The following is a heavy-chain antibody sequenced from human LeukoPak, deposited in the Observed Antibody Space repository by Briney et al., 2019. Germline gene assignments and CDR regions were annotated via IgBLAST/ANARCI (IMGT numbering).Heavy chain of an antibody. CDR3: AKAAAVNKYYFDY. Sequence: GGSLRLSCAASGFTFSSYAMSWVRHAPGKGLEWVSAISGSGGSTYYADSVKGRFTISRDKSKNTLYLQMNSLRAEDTAVYYCAKAAAVNKYYFDYWGQGTLVTVSS. D-gene: IGHD6-13*01. J-gene: IGHJ4*02. CDR2: ISGSGGST. V-gene: IGHV3-23*01. CDR1: GFTFSSYA.